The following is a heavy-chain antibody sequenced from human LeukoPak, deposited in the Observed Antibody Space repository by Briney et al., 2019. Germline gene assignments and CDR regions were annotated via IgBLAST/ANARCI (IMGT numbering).Heavy chain of an antibody. D-gene: IGHD2-2*01. CDR3: AKLLSGYCSRTSCLNWFDP. J-gene: IGHJ5*02. Sequence: GGSLRLSCAASGFTFSSYAMSWIRQAPGKGLEWVSAISGSGGITYYADSVKGRFTVSRDNSKNTLYLQMNSLRAEDTAVYYCAKLLSGYCSRTSCLNWFDPWGQGTLVTVSS. CDR2: ISGSGGIT. CDR1: GFTFSSYA. V-gene: IGHV3-23*01.